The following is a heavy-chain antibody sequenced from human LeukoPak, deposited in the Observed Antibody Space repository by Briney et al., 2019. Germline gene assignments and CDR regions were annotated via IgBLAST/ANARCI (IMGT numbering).Heavy chain of an antibody. D-gene: IGHD3-10*01. Sequence: SETLSLTCTVSGGSISGYYWTWIRQPPGKGLEWIGYISYTGSTNYNPALKSRVTISVDTSKNQVSLNLSSVTAADTAVYYCARVAQLYYYGSGSLSFDYWGQGTLVTVSS. J-gene: IGHJ4*02. CDR3: ARVAQLYYYGSGSLSFDY. V-gene: IGHV4-59*08. CDR1: GGSISGYY. CDR2: ISYTGST.